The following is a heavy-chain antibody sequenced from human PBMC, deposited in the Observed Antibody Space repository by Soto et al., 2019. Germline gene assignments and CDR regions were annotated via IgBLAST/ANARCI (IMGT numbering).Heavy chain of an antibody. CDR2: ISWNSGSI. D-gene: IGHD6-19*01. CDR3: AKDFGVRRQWLPTGVDY. CDR1: GFTFDDYA. Sequence: EVQLVESGGGLVQPGRSLRLSCAASGFTFDDYAMHWGRQAPGKGLEWVSGISWNSGSIGYADSVKGRFTISRDNAKNSLYLQMNSLSAEDTALYYCAKDFGVRRQWLPTGVDYWGQGTMVTVSA. V-gene: IGHV3-9*01. J-gene: IGHJ4*02.